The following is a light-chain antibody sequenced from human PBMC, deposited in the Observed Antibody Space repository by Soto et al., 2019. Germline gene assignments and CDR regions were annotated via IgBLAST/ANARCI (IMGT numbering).Light chain of an antibody. CDR2: GAS. J-gene: IGKJ1*01. Sequence: IVLTQSPGTLSLSPGERATLSCRASQSVPGSHLAWYQQKPGQAPRLLLYGASTRATGIPNRFSGSGSGTDFTLTITRREPEDFAVYDCQYYGDSPLTFGQGTKVDI. CDR1: QSVPGSH. V-gene: IGKV3-20*01. CDR3: QYYGDSPLT.